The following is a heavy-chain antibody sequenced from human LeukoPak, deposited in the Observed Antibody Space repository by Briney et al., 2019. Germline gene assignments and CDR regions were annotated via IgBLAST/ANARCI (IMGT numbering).Heavy chain of an antibody. J-gene: IGHJ4*02. Sequence: ASVKGSCKASGYTFTGYYMHWVRQAPGQGLEWMGWINPNSGGTNYAQKFQSRVTMTRDTSISTAYMELSRLRSDDTAVYYCARGVPGTGKLTHDYWGQGTLVTVSS. CDR3: ARGVPGTGKLTHDY. CDR1: GYTFTGYY. D-gene: IGHD2-8*02. CDR2: INPNSGGT. V-gene: IGHV1-2*02.